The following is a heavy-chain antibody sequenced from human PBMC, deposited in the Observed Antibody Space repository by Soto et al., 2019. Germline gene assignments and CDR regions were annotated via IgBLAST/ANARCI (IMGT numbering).Heavy chain of an antibody. CDR3: ARGAGGVSGY. CDR2: IKQPGSEK. J-gene: IGHJ4*02. D-gene: IGHD2-8*02. V-gene: IGHV3-7*05. CDR1: GFTFSNYV. Sequence: DVQLVESGGGLVQPGGSLRLSCSASGFTFSNYVMSWVRQAPGKGLEWVANIKQPGSEKYYVDSVKGRFIISRDNAKSSLYLQMNSLRADDTAVYFCARGAGGVSGYWCQGTLVTVSS.